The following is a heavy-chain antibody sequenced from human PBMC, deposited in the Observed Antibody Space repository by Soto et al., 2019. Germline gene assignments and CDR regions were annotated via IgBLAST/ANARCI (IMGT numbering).Heavy chain of an antibody. CDR2: ISGSGGST. CDR3: ARRGSSRYFDY. Sequence: EVQLLESGGGLVQPGGSLRLSCAASGFTFSSYAMRWVRQAPGKGLEWVSAISGSGGSTYYADSVKGRFTISRDNSKNTLFLQMNSLRAEDTAVYYCARRGSSRYFDYWGQGTLVTVSS. D-gene: IGHD1-26*01. V-gene: IGHV3-23*01. J-gene: IGHJ4*02. CDR1: GFTFSSYA.